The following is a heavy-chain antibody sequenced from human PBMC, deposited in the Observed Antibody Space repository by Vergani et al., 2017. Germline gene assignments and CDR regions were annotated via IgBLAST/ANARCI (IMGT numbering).Heavy chain of an antibody. CDR2: IIPIFGTA. CDR1: GGTFSSYA. CDR3: AGAKVYSSCWKNYYYCMDV. J-gene: IGHJ6*03. D-gene: IGHD6-19*01. Sequence: QVQLVQSGAEVKKPGSSVKVSCKASGGTFSSYAISWVRQAPGQGLEWMGGIIPIFGTANYAQKFQGRVTITADESTSTAYMEQSSLRSEDTAVYYCAGAKVYSSCWKNYYYCMDVWGKGTTVTVSS. V-gene: IGHV1-69*01.